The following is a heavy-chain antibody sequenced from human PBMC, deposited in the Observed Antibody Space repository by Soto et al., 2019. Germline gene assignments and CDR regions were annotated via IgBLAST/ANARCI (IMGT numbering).Heavy chain of an antibody. D-gene: IGHD4-4*01. CDR2: IIPIFGTA. Sequence: QVQLVQSGAEVKKPGSSVKASCKASGGTFSSYAISWVRQAPGQGLEWMGGIIPIFGTANYAQKFQGRVTITADESTSTAYMELSSLRSEDTAVYYCARIPTDLSSNYVPFWGQGTLVTVSS. CDR3: ARIPTDLSSNYVPF. V-gene: IGHV1-69*01. CDR1: GGTFSSYA. J-gene: IGHJ4*02.